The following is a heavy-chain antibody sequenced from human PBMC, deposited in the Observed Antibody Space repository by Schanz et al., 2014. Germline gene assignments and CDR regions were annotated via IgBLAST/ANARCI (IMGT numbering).Heavy chain of an antibody. J-gene: IGHJ4*02. CDR2: INPSGGST. CDR3: ARDGVDAAAGGNY. V-gene: IGHV1-46*03. D-gene: IGHD6-13*01. Sequence: QILLVQPGPEVKKPGASVKVSCKASGYTFTSDSMHWVRQAPGQGLEWMGMINPSGGSTTYAQKFQGRVTMTRDTSTSTVYMELSSLRSEDTAVYYCARDGVDAAAGGNYWGQGTLVTVSS. CDR1: GYTFTSDS.